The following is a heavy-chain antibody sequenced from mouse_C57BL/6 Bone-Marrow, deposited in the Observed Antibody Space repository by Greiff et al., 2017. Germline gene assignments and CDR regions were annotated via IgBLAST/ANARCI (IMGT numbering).Heavy chain of an antibody. D-gene: IGHD3-2*02. V-gene: IGHV1-82*01. J-gene: IGHJ2*01. CDR3: ARRDSSGYRVYFDY. CDR2: IYPGDGDT. CDR1: GYAFSSSW. Sequence: QVQLKESGPELVTPGASVKISCKASGYAFSSSWMNWVKQRPGKGREWIGRIYPGDGDTNYNGKFKGKATLTADKSSSTAYMQLSSLTSEDSAVYFCARRDSSGYRVYFDYWGQGTTLTVSS.